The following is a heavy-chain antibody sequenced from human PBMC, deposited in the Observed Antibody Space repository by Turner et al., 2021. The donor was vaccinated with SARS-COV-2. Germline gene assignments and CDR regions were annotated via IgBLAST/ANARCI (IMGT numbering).Heavy chain of an antibody. V-gene: IGHV3-30*18. J-gene: IGHJ4*02. D-gene: IGHD2-15*01. CDR2: ISYDGSNK. Sequence: GQLVESGGGVVQPGRSLRLSCAASGFTFSSYGMHWVRQAPGKGLEWVAVISYDGSNKYYADSVKGRFTISRDNSKNTLYLQMNSLRAEDTAVYYCAKDTTIVVVVAATLDYWGQGTLVTVSS. CDR3: AKDTTIVVVVAATLDY. CDR1: GFTFSSYG.